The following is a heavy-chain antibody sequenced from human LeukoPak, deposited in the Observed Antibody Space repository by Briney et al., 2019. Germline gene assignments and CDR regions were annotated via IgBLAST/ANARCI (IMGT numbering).Heavy chain of an antibody. CDR1: GYTFTSYG. V-gene: IGHV1-18*01. CDR2: ISAYNGNT. D-gene: IGHD1-26*01. Sequence: ASVKVSCKASGYTFTSYGISWVRQAPGQGLEWMGWISAYNGNTNYAQKFQGRVTITTDESTSTAYMELSSLRSEDTAVYYCARLSTGYSGSYYVDRPVDYWGQGTLVTVSS. J-gene: IGHJ4*02. CDR3: ARLSTGYSGSYYVDRPVDY.